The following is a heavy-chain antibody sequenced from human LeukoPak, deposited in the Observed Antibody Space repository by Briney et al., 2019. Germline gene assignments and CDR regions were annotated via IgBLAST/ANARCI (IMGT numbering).Heavy chain of an antibody. Sequence: GGSLRLSCAASGFTFSSYSMNWVRQAPGKGLEWVSSISRSSSYIYYADSVKGRFTISRDNAKNSLYLQMNSLRAEDTAVYYCARGEYYDSSGYYYSNGMDVWGQGTTVTVSS. J-gene: IGHJ6*02. CDR3: ARGEYYDSSGYYYSNGMDV. CDR1: GFTFSSYS. CDR2: ISRSSSYI. D-gene: IGHD3-22*01. V-gene: IGHV3-21*01.